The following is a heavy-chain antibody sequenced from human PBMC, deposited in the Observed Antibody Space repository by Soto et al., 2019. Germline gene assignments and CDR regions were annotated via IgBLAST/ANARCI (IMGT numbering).Heavy chain of an antibody. CDR2: VGSSGNTK. CDR1: GFTLSSSE. CDR3: ARGQEYYFKPGVFDI. D-gene: IGHD1-26*01. V-gene: IGHV3-48*03. Sequence: EVQLVESGGGLEQPGGSLRLSCAASGFTLSSSEMNWVRQAPGKGLEWVSYVGSSGNTKYYADSVKGRFTISRDNAKNSLYLQMNSLRAEDTAVYYCARGQEYYFKPGVFDIWGQGTMVTVSS. J-gene: IGHJ3*02.